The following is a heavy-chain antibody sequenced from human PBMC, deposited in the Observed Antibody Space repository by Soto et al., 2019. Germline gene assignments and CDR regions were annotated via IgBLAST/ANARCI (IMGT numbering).Heavy chain of an antibody. CDR2: ISSSGSTI. CDR3: AGGDCRRWGGYFDY. V-gene: IGHV3-48*03. J-gene: IGHJ4*02. CDR1: GFTFSSYE. D-gene: IGHD3-16*01. Sequence: EVQLVESGGGLVQPGGSLRLSCAASGFTFSSYEMNWVRQAPGKGLEWVSYISSSGSTIYYADSVKGRFTSSRDNAKNTGSLKKNTLTAEGPGVYYFAGGDCRRWGGYFDYWGQETLVTVSS.